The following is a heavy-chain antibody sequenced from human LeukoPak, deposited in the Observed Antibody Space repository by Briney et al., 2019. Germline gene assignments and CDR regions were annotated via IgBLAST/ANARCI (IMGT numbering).Heavy chain of an antibody. Sequence: PSESLSLTCTVSGGSINSYYWGWIRQPAGKGVEWIGRIYTTGTTSSHPSLKSRVTISVDTSKNQFYLKLTSVTAADTAIYYCARAGYTISYYSLDYWGQGSLVTVSS. CDR1: GGSINSYY. CDR2: IYTTGTT. J-gene: IGHJ4*02. V-gene: IGHV4-4*07. CDR3: ARAGYTISYYSLDY. D-gene: IGHD1-26*01.